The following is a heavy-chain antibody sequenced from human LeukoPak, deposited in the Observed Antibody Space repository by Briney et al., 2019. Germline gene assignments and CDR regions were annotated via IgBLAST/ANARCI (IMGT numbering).Heavy chain of an antibody. V-gene: IGHV1-46*03. CDR3: ARAIFGVVGIFDY. Sequence: GASVKVSCKASRYTFTSYYMHWVRQAPGQGREWMGIINPSGGSTSYAQKFQGRVTMTRDTSTSTVYMELSSLRSEDTAVYYCARAIFGVVGIFDYWGQGTLVTVSS. CDR2: INPSGGST. CDR1: RYTFTSYY. J-gene: IGHJ4*02. D-gene: IGHD3-3*01.